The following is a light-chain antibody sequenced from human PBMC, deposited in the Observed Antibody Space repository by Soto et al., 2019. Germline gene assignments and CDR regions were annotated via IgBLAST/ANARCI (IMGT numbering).Light chain of an antibody. CDR1: QSVSSFY. CDR3: QQYGSSALT. V-gene: IGKV3-20*01. J-gene: IGKJ4*01. CDR2: GAS. Sequence: ELALTQSPGPPALSPGERASLSCTASQSVSSFYLAWYQQKPGQAPRLLIYGASSRPTGIPDRFSGSGSGTDFTLTISRLEAEDFAVYYCQQYGSSALTFGGGTKVDIK.